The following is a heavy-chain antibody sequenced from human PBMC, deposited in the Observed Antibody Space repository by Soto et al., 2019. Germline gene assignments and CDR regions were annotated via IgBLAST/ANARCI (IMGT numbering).Heavy chain of an antibody. CDR1: RFSFSDYY. J-gene: IGHJ6*02. V-gene: IGHV3-11*01. CDR2: ISFSGDVT. Sequence: PGGSLRLSCAASRFSFSDYYMSWVRQAPGKGLEWVSYISFSGDVTRYSDSVEGRFTVSRDNAKKSLYLQMNSLRVDDTAVYYCARENGHPGHNYAMDVWGQGTTVTVSS. D-gene: IGHD2-8*01. CDR3: ARENGHPGHNYAMDV.